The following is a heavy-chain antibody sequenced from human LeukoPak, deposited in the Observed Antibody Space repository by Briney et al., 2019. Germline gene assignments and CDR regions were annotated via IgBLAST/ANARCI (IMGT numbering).Heavy chain of an antibody. J-gene: IGHJ4*02. CDR2: IYYSGST. V-gene: IGHV4-31*03. D-gene: IGHD3-10*01. Sequence: SQTLSLTCTVSGGSISSGGYYWSWIRQHPGKGLEWIGYIYYSGSTYYNPSLKSRVTISVDTSKNQFSLKLTSVTAADTAVYYCARHADSGFGELAFDYWGQGTLVTVSS. CDR3: ARHADSGFGELAFDY. CDR1: GGSISSGGYY.